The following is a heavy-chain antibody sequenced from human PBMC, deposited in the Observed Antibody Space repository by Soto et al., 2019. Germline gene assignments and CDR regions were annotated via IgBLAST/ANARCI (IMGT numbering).Heavy chain of an antibody. D-gene: IGHD3-10*01. Sequence: PGGSLRLSCAASGFTFSDYYMSWIRQAPGKGLEWVSYISSSGSTIYYADSVKGRFTISRDNAKSSLYLQMNSLRAEDTTAYYYPRYMVRRVNSLQYYYYMDVWGQGTTVTVSS. V-gene: IGHV3-11*01. CDR3: PRYMVRRVNSLQYYYYMDV. J-gene: IGHJ6*02. CDR1: GFTFSDYY. CDR2: ISSSGSTI.